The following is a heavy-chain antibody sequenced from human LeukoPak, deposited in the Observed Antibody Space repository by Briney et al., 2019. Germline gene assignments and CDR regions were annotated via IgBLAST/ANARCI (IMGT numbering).Heavy chain of an antibody. CDR2: ISWDGGNT. CDR3: AKGYSSSWYEPPDY. D-gene: IGHD6-13*01. V-gene: IGHV3-43D*03. Sequence: GGSLRLSCAASGFTFDDYAMHWVRQAPGKGLEWVSLISWDGGNTYYADSVKGRFTISRDNSKNSLYLQMNSLRAEDTALYYCAKGYSSSWYEPPDYWGQGTLVTVSS. J-gene: IGHJ4*02. CDR1: GFTFDDYA.